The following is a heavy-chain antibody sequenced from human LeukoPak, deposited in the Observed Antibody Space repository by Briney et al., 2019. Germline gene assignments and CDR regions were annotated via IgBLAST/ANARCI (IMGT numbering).Heavy chain of an antibody. D-gene: IGHD3-22*01. CDR3: AKDFLLAYYYDSSGSWIFDY. J-gene: IGHJ4*02. V-gene: IGHV3-30*02. Sequence: GGSLRLSCAASGFTFRIYGMHWVRQAPGKGLEWVAFIWYDGSNKYYADSVKGRFTISRDNSKNTLYLQMNSLRAEDTAVYYCAKDFLLAYYYDSSGSWIFDYWGQGTLVTVSS. CDR2: IWYDGSNK. CDR1: GFTFRIYG.